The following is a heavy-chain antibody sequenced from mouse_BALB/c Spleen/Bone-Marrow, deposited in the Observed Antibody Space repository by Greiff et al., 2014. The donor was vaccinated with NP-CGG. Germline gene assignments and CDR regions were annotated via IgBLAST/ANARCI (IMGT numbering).Heavy chain of an antibody. CDR3: ARSEYFGSSYDY. J-gene: IGHJ2*01. Sequence: EVQLQQSGPELVKPGASVKMSCKASGYTFTSYVMHWMKQKPGQGLEWIGYINPYNDGTKYNETFKGKAALTSDKSSSTAYMDLSSLTSEDSAVYCCARSEYFGSSYDYWGQGTTLTVSS. CDR2: INPYNDGT. D-gene: IGHD1-1*01. V-gene: IGHV1-14*01. CDR1: GYTFTSYV.